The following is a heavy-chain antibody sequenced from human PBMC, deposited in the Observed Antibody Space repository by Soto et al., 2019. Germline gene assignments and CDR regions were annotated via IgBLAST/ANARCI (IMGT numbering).Heavy chain of an antibody. CDR3: ARARWRYSGYGEFDY. Sequence: ASVKVSCKASGYTFSSYGISWVRQAPGQGLEWKGWISANNDYTNYAQKLQGRVTMTTDTSTSTAYMELRSLKSDDTALYYCARARWRYSGYGEFDYWGQGTGVTVS. D-gene: IGHD5-12*01. CDR1: GYTFSSYG. J-gene: IGHJ4*02. CDR2: ISANNDYT. V-gene: IGHV1-18*01.